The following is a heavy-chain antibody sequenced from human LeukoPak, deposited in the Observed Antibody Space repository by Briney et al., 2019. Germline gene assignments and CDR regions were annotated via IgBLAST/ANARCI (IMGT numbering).Heavy chain of an antibody. Sequence: SQTLSLTCAVSGGSISSGGYSWSWIRQPPGKGLEWIGYIYHSGSTYYNPSLKSRVTISVDRSKNQFSLKLSSVTAADTAVYYCARGAQGGYCSSTSCYEYNWFDPWGQGTLVTASS. J-gene: IGHJ5*02. CDR2: IYHSGST. D-gene: IGHD2-2*01. V-gene: IGHV4-30-2*01. CDR1: GGSISSGGYS. CDR3: ARGAQGGYCSSTSCYEYNWFDP.